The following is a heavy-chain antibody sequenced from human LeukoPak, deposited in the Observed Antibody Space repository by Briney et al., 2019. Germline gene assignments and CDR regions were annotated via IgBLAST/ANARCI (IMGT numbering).Heavy chain of an antibody. CDR1: GFTFTNYA. CDR3: AKDRSIGTYYTFDH. J-gene: IGHJ4*02. Sequence: GGSLRLSCAASGFTFTNYAMTWVRQAPGKGLEWVSSISASGLMTYYADSVKGRFTVSRDNSKNSLYLQMSSLTAADTAVYYCAKDRSIGTYYTFDHWGQGTLVTVSS. V-gene: IGHV3-23*01. D-gene: IGHD1-26*01. CDR2: ISASGLMT.